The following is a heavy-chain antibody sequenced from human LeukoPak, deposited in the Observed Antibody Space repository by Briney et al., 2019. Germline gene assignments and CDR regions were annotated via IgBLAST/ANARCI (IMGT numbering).Heavy chain of an antibody. CDR2: INAYNGDT. J-gene: IGHJ5*02. CDR1: DYTFPTYG. Sequence: ASMKVSCKASDYTFPTYGISWVRQAPGQGLEWMGWINAYNGDTNYAQKFQGRVTMTTDTSTSTAYMELRSLRSDDTAVYYCAGGGLWFGELPFDPWRQGTLVTVSS. V-gene: IGHV1-18*01. CDR3: AGGGLWFGELPFDP. D-gene: IGHD3-10*01.